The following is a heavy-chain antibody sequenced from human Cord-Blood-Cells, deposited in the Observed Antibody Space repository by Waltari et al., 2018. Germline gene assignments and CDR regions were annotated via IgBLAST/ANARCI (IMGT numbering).Heavy chain of an antibody. D-gene: IGHD2-2*02. J-gene: IGHJ4*02. Sequence: QVQLQESGPGLVKPSGTLSLTCAVSGGSISSSNWWRWVRQPPGKGLEWRGEIYHSGNTNYNPSRKSRVTISVDKSKSQFALKLSSVTAADAAVYYCARVRYCSSTSCHNDCDYWGQVTLVTVSS. CDR1: GGSISSSNW. V-gene: IGHV4-4*02. CDR3: ARVRYCSSTSCHNDCDY. CDR2: IYHSGNT.